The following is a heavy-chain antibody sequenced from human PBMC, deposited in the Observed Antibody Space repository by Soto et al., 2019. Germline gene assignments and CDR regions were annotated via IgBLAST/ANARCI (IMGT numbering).Heavy chain of an antibody. CDR3: VRGVLS. V-gene: IGHV4-31*03. D-gene: IGHD3-10*01. Sequence: QVQLQESGPGLVKASQTLSLTCNVSGGSISSGGYYWNWIRQHPGKGLEWLGNIHHSGSTFYNPSLKSRVSISVDTSKNQFSLELSSVTAADTAVYFCVRGVLSWGQGTLVTVSS. CDR1: GGSISSGGYY. CDR2: IHHSGST. J-gene: IGHJ1*01.